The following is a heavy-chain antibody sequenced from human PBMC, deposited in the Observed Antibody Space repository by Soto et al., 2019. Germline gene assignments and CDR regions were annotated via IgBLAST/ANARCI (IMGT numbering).Heavy chain of an antibody. D-gene: IGHD2-21*02. CDR1: GASIRSTDYY. V-gene: IGHV4-30-4*01. CDR2: VYYTGST. Sequence: SETLSLTCTVSGASIRSTDYYWSWMRQAPGKGLQWIGYVYYTGSTYYNPSLMSRLTISVDTSKNQFSLKLTSVTAAETAVYYCVRTARQGAVAPHWFDRWGQGTQVT. J-gene: IGHJ5*02. CDR3: VRTARQGAVAPHWFDR.